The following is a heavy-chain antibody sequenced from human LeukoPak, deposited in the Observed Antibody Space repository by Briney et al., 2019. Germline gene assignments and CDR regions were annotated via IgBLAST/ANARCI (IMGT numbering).Heavy chain of an antibody. CDR2: IYYSGST. V-gene: IGHV4-39*07. CDR1: GGSISSSSYY. CDR3: ARYLPWGDIVVVVAANDAFDI. D-gene: IGHD2-15*01. Sequence: PSETLSLTCTVSGGSISSSSYYWGWIRQPPGKGLEWIGSIYYSGSTYYNPSLKSRVTISVDTSKNQFSLKLSSVTAADTAVYYCARYLPWGDIVVVVAANDAFDIWGQGTMVTVSS. J-gene: IGHJ3*02.